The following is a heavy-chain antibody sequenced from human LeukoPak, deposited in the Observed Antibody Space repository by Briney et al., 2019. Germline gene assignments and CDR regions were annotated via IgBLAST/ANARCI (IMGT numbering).Heavy chain of an antibody. Sequence: GGSLRLSCAASGFSFSDYAMTWVRQTPGKGLDWVSSISGSGTFIYQPDSVKGRFTLSRDNAKNSLYLQMNSLRAEDTAVYYCERSMPATWDYFDWLFLDSWGQGTRVTVSS. J-gene: IGHJ4*02. V-gene: IGHV3-21*01. CDR2: ISGSGTFI. D-gene: IGHD3-9*01. CDR3: ERSMPATWDYFDWLFLDS. CDR1: GFSFSDYA.